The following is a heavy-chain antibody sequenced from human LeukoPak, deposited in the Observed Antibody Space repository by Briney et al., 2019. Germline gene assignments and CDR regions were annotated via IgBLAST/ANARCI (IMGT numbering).Heavy chain of an antibody. CDR2: IYYSGST. CDR3: ARGARIAVAGTKGSSWFDP. Sequence: SETLSLTCTVSGGAISSYYWSWIRQPPGKGLEWIGYIYYSGSTNYNPSLKSRVTISVDTTKKQFSLKLSSVTAADTAVYYCARGARIAVAGTKGSSWFDPWGQGTLVTVSS. D-gene: IGHD6-13*01. V-gene: IGHV4-59*01. CDR1: GGAISSYY. J-gene: IGHJ5*02.